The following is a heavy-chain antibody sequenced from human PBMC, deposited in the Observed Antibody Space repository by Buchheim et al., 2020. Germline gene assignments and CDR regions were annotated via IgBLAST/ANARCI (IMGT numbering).Heavy chain of an antibody. J-gene: IGHJ5*01. CDR1: GGSISGSSSY. CDR2: IYHSGST. V-gene: IGHV4-39*01. CDR3: ATSNWFDP. Sequence: QLQLQESGPGLVKPSETLSLTCSVSGGSISGSSSYWGWVRQPPGRGLEWIGSIYHSGSTYYNPSPNSRVIISVDTSRNQFSLKMSYVTAADTAVYYCATSNWFDPWGQGTL.